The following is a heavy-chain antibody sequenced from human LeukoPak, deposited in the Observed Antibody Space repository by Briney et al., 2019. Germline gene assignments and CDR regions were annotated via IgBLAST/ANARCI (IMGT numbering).Heavy chain of an antibody. J-gene: IGHJ4*02. D-gene: IGHD4-17*01. Sequence: SETLSLTCTVSGGSISSYYWSWIRQPPGKGLEWIGYIYYSGSTNYNPSLKSRVTISVDTSKNQFSLKLSSVTAADTAVYYCARTMTTVTVADYWGQGTLVTVSS. V-gene: IGHV4-59*12. CDR3: ARTMTTVTVADY. CDR1: GGSISSYY. CDR2: IYYSGST.